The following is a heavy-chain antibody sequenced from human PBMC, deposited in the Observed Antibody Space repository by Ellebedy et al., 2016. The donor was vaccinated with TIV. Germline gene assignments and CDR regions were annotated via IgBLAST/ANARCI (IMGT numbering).Heavy chain of an antibody. J-gene: IGHJ6*02. V-gene: IGHV1-18*01. Sequence: ASVKVSCKASGYTFTNYGISWVRQAPGQGLEWMGWISAYNGNTKYAQKFQGSVTMTTDTSTSTVYMEVRSLRSDDTAVYYCATSLTLATYNYYGLDVWGQGTTVTVSS. CDR1: GYTFTNYG. CDR2: ISAYNGNT. CDR3: ATSLTLATYNYYGLDV. D-gene: IGHD5-12*01.